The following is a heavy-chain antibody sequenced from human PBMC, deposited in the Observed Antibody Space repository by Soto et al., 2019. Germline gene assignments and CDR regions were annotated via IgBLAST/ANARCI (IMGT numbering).Heavy chain of an antibody. CDR2: ISGSGGST. CDR1: GFTFSSYA. V-gene: IGHV3-23*01. J-gene: IGHJ4*02. Sequence: GGSLRLSCAASGFTFSSYAMSWVRQAPGKGLEWVSAISGSGGSTYYADSVKGRFTISRDNSKNTLYLQMNSLRAEDTAVYYCAASKGLRLGELSPPIDYWGQGTLVTVSS. CDR3: AASKGLRLGELSPPIDY. D-gene: IGHD3-16*02.